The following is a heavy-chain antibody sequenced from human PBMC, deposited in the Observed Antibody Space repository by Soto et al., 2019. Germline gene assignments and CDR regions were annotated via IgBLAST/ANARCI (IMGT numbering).Heavy chain of an antibody. V-gene: IGHV4-39*01. Sequence: QLQLQESGPGLVKPSETLSLTCTVSGGSISSSSYYWGWIRQPPGKGLEWIGSIYYSGSTYYNPSLKSRVTISVDTSKNQFSLKLSSVTAADTAVYYCARLTNHCSGGSCYHSHSDAFDIWGQGTMVTVSS. D-gene: IGHD2-15*01. J-gene: IGHJ3*02. CDR3: ARLTNHCSGGSCYHSHSDAFDI. CDR2: IYYSGST. CDR1: GGSISSSSYY.